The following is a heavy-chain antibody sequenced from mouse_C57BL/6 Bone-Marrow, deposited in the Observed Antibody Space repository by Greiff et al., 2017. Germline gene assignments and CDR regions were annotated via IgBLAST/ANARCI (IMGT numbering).Heavy chain of an antibody. Sequence: EVQVVESGGGLVKPGGSLKLSCAASGFTFSDYGMHWVRQAPEKGLEWVAYISSGSSTIYYADTVKGRFTISRDNAKNTLFLQMTSLRSEDTAMYYCARAYGSRSAWFAYWGQGTLVTVSA. J-gene: IGHJ3*01. CDR1: GFTFSDYG. CDR3: ARAYGSRSAWFAY. D-gene: IGHD1-1*01. V-gene: IGHV5-17*01. CDR2: ISSGSSTI.